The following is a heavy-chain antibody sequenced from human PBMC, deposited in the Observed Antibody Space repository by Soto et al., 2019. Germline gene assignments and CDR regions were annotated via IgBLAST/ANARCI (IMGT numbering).Heavy chain of an antibody. D-gene: IGHD4-17*01. V-gene: IGHV4-31*03. Sequence: SETLSLTCTVSCGSISSSSYYWGWIRQHPGKGLEWIGHIYFSGSTSYNPSLKSRVTISINTSKNKFSLKLDSVTAADTAVYYCARDDYGSNSGAFDIWGQGAMVTV. J-gene: IGHJ3*02. CDR2: IYFSGST. CDR3: ARDDYGSNSGAFDI. CDR1: CGSISSSSYY.